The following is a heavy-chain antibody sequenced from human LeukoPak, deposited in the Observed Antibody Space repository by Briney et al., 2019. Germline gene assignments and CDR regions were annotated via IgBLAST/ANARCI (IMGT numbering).Heavy chain of an antibody. D-gene: IGHD2-2*01. Sequence: GGSLRLSCAASGFTFDDYAMHWVRQAPGKGLEWVSLISWDGDSTYYADSVKGRFTISRDNSKNSLYLQMNSLRAEDTALYYCAKDRSPGYCSSTSCFPPPSIDYWGQGTLVTVSS. CDR1: GFTFDDYA. V-gene: IGHV3-43D*03. CDR3: AKDRSPGYCSSTSCFPPPSIDY. J-gene: IGHJ4*02. CDR2: ISWDGDST.